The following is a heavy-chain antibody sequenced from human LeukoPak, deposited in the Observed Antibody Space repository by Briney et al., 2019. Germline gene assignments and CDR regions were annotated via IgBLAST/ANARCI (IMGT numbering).Heavy chain of an antibody. J-gene: IGHJ4*02. CDR1: GFTFSTWG. CDR3: ARGGDY. D-gene: IGHD6-25*01. V-gene: IGHV3-48*01. CDR2: ISSSDSAI. Sequence: GGSLRLSCAASGFTFSTWGMNWVRQAPGKGLEWVSYISSSDSAIYYADSVRGRFTISRDNAKNSLYLQMNSLRAEDTAVYYCARGGDYWGQGTLVTVSS.